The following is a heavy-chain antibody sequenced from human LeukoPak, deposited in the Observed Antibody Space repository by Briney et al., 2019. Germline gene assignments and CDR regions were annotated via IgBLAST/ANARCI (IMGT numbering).Heavy chain of an antibody. CDR1: GFTVSSNY. CDR2: IYSGGST. D-gene: IGHD2-2*01. Sequence: GGSLRLSCAASGFTVSSNYMSWVRQAPGKGLEWVSVIYSGGSTYYADSVKGRFTISRDNSKNTLYLQMNSLRAEDTAVYYCARASVPAAIDRTYYFDYWGQGTLVTVSS. J-gene: IGHJ4*02. CDR3: ARASVPAAIDRTYYFDY. V-gene: IGHV3-53*01.